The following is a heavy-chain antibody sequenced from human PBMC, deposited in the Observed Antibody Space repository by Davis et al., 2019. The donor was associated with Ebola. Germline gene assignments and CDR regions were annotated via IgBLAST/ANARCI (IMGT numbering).Heavy chain of an antibody. CDR1: GGSFSGYY. J-gene: IGHJ4*02. CDR2: INHSGST. V-gene: IGHV4-34*01. CDR3: ARISSSWYWFDY. D-gene: IGHD6-13*01. Sequence: MPSETLSLTCAVYGGSFSGYYWSWIRQPPGKGLEWIGEINHSGSTNYNPSLKSRVTISVDTSKNQFSLKLSSVTAADTAVYYCARISSSWYWFDYWGQGTLVTVSS.